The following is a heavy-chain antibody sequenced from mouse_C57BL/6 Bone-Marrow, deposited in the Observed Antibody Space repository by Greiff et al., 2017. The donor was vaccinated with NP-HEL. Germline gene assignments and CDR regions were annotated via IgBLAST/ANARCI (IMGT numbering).Heavy chain of an antibody. J-gene: IGHJ2*01. D-gene: IGHD1-1*01. V-gene: IGHV8-12*01. Sequence: QVTLKESGPGILQSSQTLSLTCSFSGFSLSTSGMGVSWIRQPSGKGLEWLAHIYWDDDKRYNPSLKSRLTLSKDTSRYQVFLKITSVDTADTATYYCARRVLRGGVYYFDYWGQGTTLTVSS. CDR1: GFSLSTSGMG. CDR2: IYWDDDK. CDR3: ARRVLRGGVYYFDY.